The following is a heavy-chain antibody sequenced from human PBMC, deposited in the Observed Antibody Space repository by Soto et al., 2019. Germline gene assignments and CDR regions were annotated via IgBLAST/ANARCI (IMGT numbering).Heavy chain of an antibody. CDR2: FFHTGTA. D-gene: IGHD4-17*01. CDR3: ARDYGGTAHVFDL. J-gene: IGHJ2*01. CDR1: GDPITRHY. Sequence: QVQLQESGPGLVKPSETLSLNCSFSGDPITRHYWSWIRQAPGKGLEWLGYFFHTGTALYNPSLRSRVSMSLDTSKNQFSLKLSSVSPADTAVYFCARDYGGTAHVFDLWGRGTLFTFSS. V-gene: IGHV4-59*11.